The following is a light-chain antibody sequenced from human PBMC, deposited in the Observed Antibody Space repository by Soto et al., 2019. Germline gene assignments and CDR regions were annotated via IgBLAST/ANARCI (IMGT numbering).Light chain of an antibody. CDR3: QSYNSRLSNVV. Sequence: QSVLTQPPSVSGAPGQRVTISCTGSSSNIGAGYDVHWYQQLPGTAPKLLIYGNSNRPSGVPDRFSGSKSGTSASLAITGLQAEDEADYYYQSYNSRLSNVVFGGGTKLNVL. V-gene: IGLV1-40*01. CDR2: GNS. J-gene: IGLJ2*01. CDR1: SSNIGAGYD.